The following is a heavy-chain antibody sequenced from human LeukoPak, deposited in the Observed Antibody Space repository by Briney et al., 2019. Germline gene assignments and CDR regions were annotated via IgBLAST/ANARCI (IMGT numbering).Heavy chain of an antibody. CDR1: GGSIRYSSYY. V-gene: IGHV4-39*07. CDR3: ARLMIVGDSFDY. D-gene: IGHD3-22*01. J-gene: IGHJ4*02. CDR2: IHSSGST. Sequence: PSETLSLTCSVAGGSIRYSSYYWTWIRQPPGKGLEWIGNIHSSGSTDYNPSLKSRVTMSVDTSKNQFSLKLSSVTAADTAVYYCARLMIVGDSFDYWGQGTLVTVSS.